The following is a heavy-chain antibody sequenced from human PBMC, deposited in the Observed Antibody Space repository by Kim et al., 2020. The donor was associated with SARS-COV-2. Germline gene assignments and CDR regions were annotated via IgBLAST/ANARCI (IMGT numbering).Heavy chain of an antibody. Sequence: ASVKVSCKASGYTFSSYVMHWVRQAPGQRLEWMGWINAGNGNTKYSQKFQGRVTITRDTSASTAYMELTSLRFEDTAVYYCARGPDYGDYSYYYYYGIDVWGQGTTVTVSS. V-gene: IGHV1-3*01. D-gene: IGHD4-17*01. CDR2: INAGNGNT. J-gene: IGHJ6*02. CDR3: ARGPDYGDYSYYYYYGIDV. CDR1: GYTFSSYV.